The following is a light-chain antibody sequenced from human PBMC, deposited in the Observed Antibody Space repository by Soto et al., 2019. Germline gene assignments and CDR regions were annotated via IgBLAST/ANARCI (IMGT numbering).Light chain of an antibody. V-gene: IGLV2-11*01. CDR1: SSDVGAYNS. CDR3: CSYAGSSYV. CDR2: DVN. J-gene: IGLJ1*01. Sequence: QSVLTQPRSVSWSPGQSVTISCTGTSSDVGAYNSVSLYQQHPGKAPKLMICDVNKRPSGVPDRFSGSKSGNTASLTISGLQAEDEADYYCCSYAGSSYVFGTGTKVTVL.